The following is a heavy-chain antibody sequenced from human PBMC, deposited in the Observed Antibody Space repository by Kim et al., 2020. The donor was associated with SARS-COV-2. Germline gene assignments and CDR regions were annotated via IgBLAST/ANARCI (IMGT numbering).Heavy chain of an antibody. CDR2: IYYSGST. D-gene: IGHD3-3*01. V-gene: IGHV4-59*01. J-gene: IGHJ4*02. CDR1: GGSISSYY. Sequence: SETLSLTCTVSGGSISSYYWSWIRQPPGKGLEWIGYIYYSGSTNYNPSLKSRVTISVDTSKNQFSLKLSSVTAAYTAVYYCARSGYFEDFDYWGQGTLVTVSS. CDR3: ARSGYFEDFDY.